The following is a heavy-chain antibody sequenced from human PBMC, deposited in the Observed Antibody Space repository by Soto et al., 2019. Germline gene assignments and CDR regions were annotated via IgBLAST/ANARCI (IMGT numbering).Heavy chain of an antibody. Sequence: SDTLSLTCAVSGYSISSGYYWGWIRQPPGKGLEWIGSIYHSGSTYYNPSLKSRVTISVDTSKNQFSLKLSSVTAADTAVYYCARQGYEGSWFDPWGQGTLVTVSS. V-gene: IGHV4-38-2*01. CDR2: IYHSGST. CDR3: ARQGYEGSWFDP. D-gene: IGHD3-10*01. J-gene: IGHJ5*02. CDR1: GYSISSGYY.